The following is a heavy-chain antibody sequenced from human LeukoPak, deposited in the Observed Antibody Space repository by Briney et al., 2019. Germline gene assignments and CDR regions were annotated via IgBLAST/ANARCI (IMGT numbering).Heavy chain of an antibody. V-gene: IGHV1-2*02. CDR1: GYTFTGYY. CDR2: INPNSGGT. J-gene: IGHJ6*03. Sequence: ASVKVSCEASGYTFTGYYMHWVRQAPGQGLEWMGWINPNSGGTDYAQKFQGRVTMTRDTSISTAYMELSRLRSDDTAVYYCARGVGYYYYYMDVWGKGTTVTVSS. CDR3: ARGVGYYYYYMDV.